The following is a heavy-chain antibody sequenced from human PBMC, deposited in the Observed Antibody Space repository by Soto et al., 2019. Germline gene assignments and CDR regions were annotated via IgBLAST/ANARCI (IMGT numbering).Heavy chain of an antibody. Sequence: EVQLVESGGGLVQPGGSLRLSCAASGFTVSSNYMSWVRQAPGKGLEWVSVIYSGGSTYYADSVKGRFTISRDHSKNTLYLHMTSLRADDTAVYYCARDPPMRLWGQGTIVTVSS. CDR1: GFTVSSNY. D-gene: IGHD6-25*01. J-gene: IGHJ3*01. CDR3: ARDPPMRL. CDR2: IYSGGST. V-gene: IGHV3-66*01.